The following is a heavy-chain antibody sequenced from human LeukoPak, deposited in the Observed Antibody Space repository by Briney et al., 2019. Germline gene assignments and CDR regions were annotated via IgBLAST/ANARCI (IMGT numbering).Heavy chain of an antibody. J-gene: IGHJ6*02. CDR1: GGSISSYY. CDR3: ARLDGDYPSYYYYGMDV. D-gene: IGHD4-17*01. V-gene: IGHV4-59*12. Sequence: SETLSLTCTVSGGSISSYYWSWIRQPPGKGLEWIGYIYYSGSTNYNPSLKSRVTISVDTSKNQFSLKLSSVTAADTAVYYCARLDGDYPSYYYYGMDVWGQGTTVTVSS. CDR2: IYYSGST.